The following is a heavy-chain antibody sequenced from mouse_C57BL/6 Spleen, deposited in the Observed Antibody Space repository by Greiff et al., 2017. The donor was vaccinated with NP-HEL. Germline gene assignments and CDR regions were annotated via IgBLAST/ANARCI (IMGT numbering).Heavy chain of an antibody. D-gene: IGHD2-1*01. J-gene: IGHJ4*01. Sequence: QVQLKQPGAELVRPGSSVKLSCKASGYTFTSYWMDWVKQRPGQGLEWIGNIYPSDSETHYNQKFKDKATLTVDKSSSTAYMQLSSLTSEDSAVYYCARSGGIYYGLYAMDYWGQGTSVTVSS. CDR2: IYPSDSET. CDR1: GYTFTSYW. V-gene: IGHV1-61*01. CDR3: ARSGGIYYGLYAMDY.